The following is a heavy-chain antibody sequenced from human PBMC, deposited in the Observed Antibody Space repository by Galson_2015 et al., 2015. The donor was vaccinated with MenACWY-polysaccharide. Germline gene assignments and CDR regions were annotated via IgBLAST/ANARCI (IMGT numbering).Heavy chain of an antibody. CDR3: ARDPRGARSSYFDN. V-gene: IGHV3-11*01. Sequence: SLRLSCAASGFTFSDYYMHRIRQAPGKGLEWVSYISDSGSAIYFADSVKGRFIISRDNAKNSLYLQMNSLRAEDTAVYFCARDPRGARSSYFDNWGQGILVTVSS. CDR1: GFTFSDYY. CDR2: ISDSGSAI. D-gene: IGHD3-10*01. J-gene: IGHJ4*02.